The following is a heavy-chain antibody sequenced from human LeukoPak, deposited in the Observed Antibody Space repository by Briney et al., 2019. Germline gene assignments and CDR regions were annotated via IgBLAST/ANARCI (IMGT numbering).Heavy chain of an antibody. CDR2: IYRSGST. CDR1: GYSISSGYY. D-gene: IGHD1-26*01. J-gene: IGHJ4*02. V-gene: IGHV4-38-2*01. Sequence: MASETMSLTCAVSGYSISSGYYWGWIRQPPGTGLEWIGTIYRSGSTYYNNPSLKSRVTISVDTSKNQFSLKLSSVTAADTAVYYCARGATTAFHFDYWGQGTLVTVSS. CDR3: ARGATTAFHFDY.